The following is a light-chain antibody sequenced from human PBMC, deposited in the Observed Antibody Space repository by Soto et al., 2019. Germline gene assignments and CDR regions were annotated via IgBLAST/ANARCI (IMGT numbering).Light chain of an antibody. CDR2: EVS. CDR3: CSHAGSHVI. Sequence: QSALTQPASVSGSPGQSITISCTGTTSDVGTYKFVYWYQQHPGIAPKLMIYEVSERPSGVSNRFSGSKSGNTASLTISGLQAEDEADYYCCSHAGSHVIFGGGTKLTVL. CDR1: TSDVGTYKF. J-gene: IGLJ2*01. V-gene: IGLV2-23*02.